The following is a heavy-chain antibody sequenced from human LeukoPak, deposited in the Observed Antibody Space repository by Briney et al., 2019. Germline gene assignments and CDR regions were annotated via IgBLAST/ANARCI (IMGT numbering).Heavy chain of an antibody. Sequence: SVKVSCKASGGTFSSYTISWVRQAPGQGLEWMGRIIPILGIANYAQKFQGRVTITADKSTSTAYMELSSLRSEDTAVYYCVRDDFGVVQNDFPFDYWGQGTLVTVSS. V-gene: IGHV1-69*04. D-gene: IGHD3-3*01. J-gene: IGHJ4*02. CDR2: IIPILGIA. CDR1: GGTFSSYT. CDR3: VRDDFGVVQNDFPFDY.